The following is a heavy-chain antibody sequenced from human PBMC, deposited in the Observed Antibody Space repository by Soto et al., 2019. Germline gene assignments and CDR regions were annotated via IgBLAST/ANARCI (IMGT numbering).Heavy chain of an antibody. Sequence: QVQLVQSGAEVKKPGASVKVSCKTSGHTFTTYGITWVRQSPGQGLEWMGWTHTYNGKTYYAQKLQGRVTMTTDTSTSTAYMELRSLRSDDTAVYYCARGITFGGVLNGMDVWGQGTTVTVSS. D-gene: IGHD3-16*01. CDR3: ARGITFGGVLNGMDV. CDR2: THTYNGKT. J-gene: IGHJ6*02. V-gene: IGHV1-18*01. CDR1: GHTFTTYG.